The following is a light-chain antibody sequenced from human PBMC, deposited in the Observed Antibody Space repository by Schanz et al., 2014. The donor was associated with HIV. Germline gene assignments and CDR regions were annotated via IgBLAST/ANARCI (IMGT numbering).Light chain of an antibody. CDR3: QQFNNWPPEGT. J-gene: IGKJ1*01. V-gene: IGKV3-15*01. Sequence: ETVMTQSPAALSVSPGERATLSCMASQSISSNLAWYQQRPGRAPRLLIYRASTRATGIPARFSGSGSGTEFTLTISSLLSEDFAIYYCQQFNNWPPEGTFGQGTKVELK. CDR1: QSISSN. CDR2: RAS.